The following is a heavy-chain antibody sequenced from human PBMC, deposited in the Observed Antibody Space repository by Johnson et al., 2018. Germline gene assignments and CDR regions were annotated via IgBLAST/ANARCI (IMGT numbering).Heavy chain of an antibody. V-gene: IGHV3-21*01. D-gene: IGHD1-26*01. Sequence: VQLQESGGGLVKXGGSLRLSCAASGFTFSSYSMNWVRQAPGKGLEWVSSISSSSSYIYYADSVKGQFTISRDNAKNSLYLQMNSLRAEDTAVYYCARLIVGATNDAFDIWGQGTMVTVSS. J-gene: IGHJ3*02. CDR3: ARLIVGATNDAFDI. CDR2: ISSSSSYI. CDR1: GFTFSSYS.